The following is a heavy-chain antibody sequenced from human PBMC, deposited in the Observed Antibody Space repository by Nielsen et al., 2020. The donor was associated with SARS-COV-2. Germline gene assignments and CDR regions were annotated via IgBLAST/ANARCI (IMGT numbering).Heavy chain of an antibody. J-gene: IGHJ4*02. CDR2: IRGRAYSRTA. D-gene: IGHD4-17*01. CDR1: GFNFGAFP. V-gene: IGHV3-49*04. Sequence: GGSLRLSCTASGFNFGAFPMTWVRRAPGRGLEWVAFIRGRAYSRTAEYAASVRGRFTISREDSKGVVSLQMDSLQTEDTAIYYCTRGNSGDYETRPYYFDHWGQGILVTVSS. CDR3: TRGNSGDYETRPYYFDH.